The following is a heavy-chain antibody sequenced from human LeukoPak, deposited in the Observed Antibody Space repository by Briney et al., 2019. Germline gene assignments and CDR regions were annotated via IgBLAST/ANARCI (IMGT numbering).Heavy chain of an antibody. V-gene: IGHV4-59*01. CDR2: IYYSGST. CDR1: GGSISSYY. D-gene: IGHD3-22*01. J-gene: IGHJ3*02. CDR3: ARGWYYDSYAFDI. Sequence: PSETLSLTCTVSGGSISSYYWSWIRQPPGKGLEWIGYIYYSGSTNYNPSLKSRVTISVDTSKNQFSLKLSSVTAADTAVYYCARGWYYDSYAFDIWGQGTMVTVSS.